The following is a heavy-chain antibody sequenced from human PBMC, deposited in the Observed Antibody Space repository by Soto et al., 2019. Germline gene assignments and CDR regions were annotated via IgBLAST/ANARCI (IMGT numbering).Heavy chain of an antibody. CDR2: ISSSSSTI. CDR3: ARDLHYDSSGYYTVPPRS. D-gene: IGHD3-22*01. Sequence: GGSLRLSCAASGFTFSSYSMNWVRQAPGKGLEWVSYISSSSSTIYYADSVKGRFTISRDNAKNSLYLQMNSLRDEDTAVYYCARDLHYDSSGYYTVPPRSWGQGTLVTVSS. V-gene: IGHV3-48*02. CDR1: GFTFSSYS. J-gene: IGHJ4*02.